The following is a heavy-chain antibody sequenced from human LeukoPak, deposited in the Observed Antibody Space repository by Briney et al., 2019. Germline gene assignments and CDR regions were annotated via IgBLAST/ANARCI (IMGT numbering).Heavy chain of an antibody. CDR3: ARILVAVTATGDAFDI. D-gene: IGHD2-21*02. Sequence: HPGGSLRLSCAASGFTFSSYSMNWVRQAPGKGLEWVSYISSSSSTIYYADSVKGRFTISRDNSKNTLSLQMNSLRAEDTAVYYCARILVAVTATGDAFDIWGQGTTVTVSA. V-gene: IGHV3-48*01. J-gene: IGHJ3*02. CDR2: ISSSSSTI. CDR1: GFTFSSYS.